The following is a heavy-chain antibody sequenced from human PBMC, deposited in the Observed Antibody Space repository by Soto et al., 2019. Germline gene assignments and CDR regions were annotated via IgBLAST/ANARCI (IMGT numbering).Heavy chain of an antibody. CDR1: GFTFSSYS. V-gene: IGHV3-21*01. Sequence: PGGSLRLSCAASGFTFSSYSMNWVRQAPGKGLEWVSSISSSSYIYYADSVKGRFTISRDNAKNSLYLQMNSLRAEDTAVYYCARGAIFGVAPPFFWGQGTLVTVSS. CDR2: ISSSSYI. D-gene: IGHD3-3*01. J-gene: IGHJ4*02. CDR3: ARGAIFGVAPPFF.